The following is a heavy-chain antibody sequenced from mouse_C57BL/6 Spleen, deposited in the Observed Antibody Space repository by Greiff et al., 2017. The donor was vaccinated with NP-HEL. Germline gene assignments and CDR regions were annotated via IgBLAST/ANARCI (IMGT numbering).Heavy chain of an antibody. D-gene: IGHD3-1*01. V-gene: IGHV1-26*01. Sequence: VQLQQSEPELVKPGASVKISCKASGYTLTNYYMNWVKQSHGKSLEWIGDINPNNGGTSYNQKFKGKATLTVDKSSSTAYMELRSLTSEDSAVYYCARFWHEAYWGQGTLVTVSA. CDR2: INPNNGGT. CDR1: GYTLTNYY. J-gene: IGHJ3*01. CDR3: ARFWHEAY.